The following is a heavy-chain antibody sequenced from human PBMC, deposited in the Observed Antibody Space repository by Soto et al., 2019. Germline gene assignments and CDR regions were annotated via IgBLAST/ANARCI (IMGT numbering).Heavy chain of an antibody. D-gene: IGHD5-12*01. V-gene: IGHV3-23*01. Sequence: EVHLFESGGVLVQPGGSLRLSCAASGFTFSSYAMSWVRQAPGEGLEWVSAISGSGGSTYYADSVKGRFTISRDNSKNTVYLQMNSLRAEDSAVYYCANDGGYDFSFMDVWGKGTKVTGSS. CDR1: GFTFSSYA. CDR3: ANDGGYDFSFMDV. J-gene: IGHJ6*03. CDR2: ISGSGGST.